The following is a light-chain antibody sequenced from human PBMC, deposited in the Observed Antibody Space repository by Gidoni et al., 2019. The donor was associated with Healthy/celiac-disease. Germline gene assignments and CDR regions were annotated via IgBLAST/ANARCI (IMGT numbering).Light chain of an antibody. CDR3: SSYTSSSTLQV. CDR2: DVS. CDR1: SSDVGGYNY. J-gene: IGLJ3*02. Sequence: QSALTQPACVSGSAGQSLTISCTGTSSDVGGYNYVSWYQQHPGKAPKLMIYDVSNRPSGVSNRFSGSKSGNTASLTISGLQAEDEADYYCSSYTSSSTLQVFGGGTKLTVL. V-gene: IGLV2-14*03.